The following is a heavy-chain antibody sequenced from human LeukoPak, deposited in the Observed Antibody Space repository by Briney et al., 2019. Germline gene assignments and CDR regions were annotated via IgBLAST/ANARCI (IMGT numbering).Heavy chain of an antibody. J-gene: IGHJ4*02. D-gene: IGHD5-12*01. V-gene: IGHV3-48*04. CDR1: GFTFSSYS. CDR2: ISSSGNTI. CDR3: AKDRDIVATPAAD. Sequence: GGSLRLSCAASGFTFSSYSMNWVRQAPGKGLEWVSYISSSGNTIDYADSVKGRFTISRDNAKNSLYLQMNSLRAEDTAVYYCAKDRDIVATPAADWGQGTLVTVSS.